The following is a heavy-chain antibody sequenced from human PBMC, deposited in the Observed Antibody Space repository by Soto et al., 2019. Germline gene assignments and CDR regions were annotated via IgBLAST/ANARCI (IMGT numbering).Heavy chain of an antibody. CDR2: ISAFNGNT. CDR3: ARPDSSGGLDY. J-gene: IGHJ4*02. D-gene: IGHD3-22*01. Sequence: ASVKVSCKASGYAFTSYGISWVRQAPGQGLEWMGWISAFNGNTNYAQKLQGRVTITTDTSTSTAYMELSSLRSEDTAVYYCARPDSSGGLDYWGQGTLVTSPQ. CDR1: GYAFTSYG. V-gene: IGHV1-18*01.